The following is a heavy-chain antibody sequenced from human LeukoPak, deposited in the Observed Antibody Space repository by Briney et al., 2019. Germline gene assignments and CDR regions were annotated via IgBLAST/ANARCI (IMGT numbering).Heavy chain of an antibody. Sequence: GGSLRLSCAASGFTFSDYYMCWIRQAPGKGLEWVSYISTSGNIIYYADSVKGRFTISRDNAKNSLYLQMSSLRAEDTAIYYCARPYYSGNYYCYGMDVWGQGTTVTVSS. CDR3: ARPYYSGNYYCYGMDV. CDR1: GFTFSDYY. J-gene: IGHJ6*02. D-gene: IGHD1-26*01. V-gene: IGHV3-11*01. CDR2: ISTSGNII.